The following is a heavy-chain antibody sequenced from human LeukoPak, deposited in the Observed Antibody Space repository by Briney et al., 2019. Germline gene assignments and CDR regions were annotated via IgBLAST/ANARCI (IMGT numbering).Heavy chain of an antibody. V-gene: IGHV4-59*07. CDR2: IYYSGNT. Sequence: SDTLSLTCTVSSGSISSYYRSWMRQPPGKGLEWIGYIYYSGNTNYNPSLKSRVTISADMSKNQFSLKLSSVTTADTAVYYCARGRIAAAGTGAFDIWGQGTMVTVSS. D-gene: IGHD6-13*01. CDR1: SGSISSYY. CDR3: ARGRIAAAGTGAFDI. J-gene: IGHJ3*02.